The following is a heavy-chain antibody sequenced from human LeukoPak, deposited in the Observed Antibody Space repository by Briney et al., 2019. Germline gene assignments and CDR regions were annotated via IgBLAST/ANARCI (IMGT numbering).Heavy chain of an antibody. CDR1: GYTFTGYY. J-gene: IGHJ4*02. D-gene: IGHD4-17*01. V-gene: IGHV1-2*02. Sequence: ASVKVSCKASGYTFTGYYMHWVRQAPGQGLEWMGWINPNSGGTNYAQKFQGRVTMTRNTSISTAYMELSSLRSEDTAVYYCARVDGDYLPYYFDYWGQGTLVTVSS. CDR3: ARVDGDYLPYYFDY. CDR2: INPNSGGT.